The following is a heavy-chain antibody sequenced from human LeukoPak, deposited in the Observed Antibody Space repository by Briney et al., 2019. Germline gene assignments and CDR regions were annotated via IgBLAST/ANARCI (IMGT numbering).Heavy chain of an antibody. V-gene: IGHV4-34*01. Sequence: SETLSLTCAVYGGSFSGYYWSWIRQPPGKGLEWIGEINHSGSTNYNPSLKSRVTISVDTSNNRLSLKLGSVTAAETAVYYCARRIVWGSYRYNWFDPWGQGTLVTVSS. CDR2: INHSGST. CDR1: GGSFSGYY. CDR3: ARRIVWGSYRYNWFDP. D-gene: IGHD3-16*02. J-gene: IGHJ5*02.